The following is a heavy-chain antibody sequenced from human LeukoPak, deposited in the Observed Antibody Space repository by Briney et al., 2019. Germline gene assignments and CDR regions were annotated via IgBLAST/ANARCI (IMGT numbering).Heavy chain of an antibody. CDR1: GGSISSGDYY. CDR3: AREGTYWQWLVQDY. CDR2: IYYSGST. J-gene: IGHJ4*02. V-gene: IGHV4-30-4*01. Sequence: PSETLSLTCTVSGGSISSGDYYWSWIRQPPGKGLEWIGYIYYSGSTYYNPSLKSRVTISVDTSKNQFSLKLSSVTAADTAVYYCAREGTYWQWLVQDYWGQGTLVTVSS. D-gene: IGHD6-19*01.